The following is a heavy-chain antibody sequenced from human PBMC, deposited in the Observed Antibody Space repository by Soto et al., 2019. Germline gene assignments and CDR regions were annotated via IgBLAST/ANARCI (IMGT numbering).Heavy chain of an antibody. Sequence: QVQLVQSGAEVKKPGSSVKVSCKASGGTFSSYTISWVRQAPGQGLEWMGRIIPILGIANYAQKFQGRVTITADKSTSTAYMELSSLRSEDTAVYYCARDPYGGNSDYYYGMDVWGQGTTVTVSS. CDR1: GGTFSSYT. CDR2: IIPILGIA. V-gene: IGHV1-69*08. CDR3: ARDPYGGNSDYYYGMDV. J-gene: IGHJ6*02. D-gene: IGHD4-17*01.